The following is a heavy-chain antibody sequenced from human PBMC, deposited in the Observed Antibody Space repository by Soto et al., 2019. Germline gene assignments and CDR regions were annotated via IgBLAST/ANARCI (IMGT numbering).Heavy chain of an antibody. J-gene: IGHJ5*02. CDR3: ARGGVAARKGRWFDP. V-gene: IGHV4-59*01. CDR1: GGSISSYY. CDR2: IHYSGST. Sequence: QVQLQESGPGLVKPSETLSLTCTVSGGSISSYYWGWIRQPPGKGLEWIGYIHYSGSTNYNPSLRSRVTISVDTPKNQFSLKVYSMIAADTAIYYCARGGVAARKGRWFDPWGQGTLVTVSS. D-gene: IGHD6-25*01.